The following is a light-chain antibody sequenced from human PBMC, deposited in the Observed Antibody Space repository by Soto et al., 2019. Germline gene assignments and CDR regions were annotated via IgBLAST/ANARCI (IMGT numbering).Light chain of an antibody. CDR3: SSYTSSSTGV. Sequence: QSALTQPASVSGSPGQSITISCTGTSSDVGGYNYVSWYQQHPGKAPKLMIYDVSNRPSGVSNRFSGSKSGNTASLTISGLQAEDEAEYYCSSYTSSSTGVFGGVTKLTVL. V-gene: IGLV2-14*01. CDR2: DVS. CDR1: SSDVGGYNY. J-gene: IGLJ2*01.